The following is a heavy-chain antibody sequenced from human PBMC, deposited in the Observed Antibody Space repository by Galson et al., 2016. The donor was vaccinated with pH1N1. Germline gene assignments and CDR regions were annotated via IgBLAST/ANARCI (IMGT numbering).Heavy chain of an antibody. V-gene: IGHV3-48*01. Sequence: SLRLSCAASGFSFSSYTMNWVRQAPGKALEWLSHITSGSGGINYADSVKGRFTISRDNAKNSLFLEIDSLRAEDTAVYYCTRCANGPLDFSVFDLWGRGTLVSVSP. J-gene: IGHJ2*01. CDR2: ITSGSGGI. D-gene: IGHD3-3*01. CDR3: TRCANGPLDFSVFDL. CDR1: GFSFSSYT.